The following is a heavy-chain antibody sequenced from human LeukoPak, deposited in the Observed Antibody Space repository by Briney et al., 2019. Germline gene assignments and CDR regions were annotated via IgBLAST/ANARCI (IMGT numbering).Heavy chain of an antibody. CDR1: GGSISSGGYY. CDR2: IYYSGST. V-gene: IGHV4-31*03. J-gene: IGHJ3*01. D-gene: IGHD6-13*01. Sequence: SETLSLTCTVSGGSISSGGYYWRWIRQHPGKGLEWIGYIYYSGSTYYNPSLKSRVTISVDTSKNQFSLKLSSVTAADTAVYYCARGGSSRDDAFDLWGQGTMVTVSS. CDR3: ARGGSSRDDAFDL.